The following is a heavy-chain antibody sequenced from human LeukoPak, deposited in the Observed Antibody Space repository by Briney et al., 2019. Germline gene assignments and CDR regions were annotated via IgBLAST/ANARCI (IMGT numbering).Heavy chain of an antibody. CDR1: GGSFSGYY. CDR2: INHSGST. J-gene: IGHJ4*02. Sequence: SETLSLTCGVYGGSFSGYYWSWIRQPAAKGLAWIGEINHSGSTNYNPSLKSRVTISVDTSKNQFSLKLSSVTAADTAVYYCARGEPNRYCSGGSCYPSFDYWGQGTLVTVSS. D-gene: IGHD2-15*01. CDR3: ARGEPNRYCSGGSCYPSFDY. V-gene: IGHV4-34*01.